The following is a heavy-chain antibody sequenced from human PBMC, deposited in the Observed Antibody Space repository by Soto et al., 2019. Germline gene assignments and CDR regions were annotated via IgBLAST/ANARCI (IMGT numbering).Heavy chain of an antibody. CDR3: ARRGYGSRWSNVYMEV. J-gene: IGHJ6*03. CDR1: GFTFSNYE. CDR2: ISNNGAHT. D-gene: IGHD6-13*01. Sequence: GGSLRLSCAASGFTFSNYEMHWVRQAPGKGLEYVSGISNNGAHTDYAKSVKGRFTISRDNSENTLYLQMGSLRAEDMALYYCARRGYGSRWSNVYMEVWGKGTTVTVSS. V-gene: IGHV3-64*01.